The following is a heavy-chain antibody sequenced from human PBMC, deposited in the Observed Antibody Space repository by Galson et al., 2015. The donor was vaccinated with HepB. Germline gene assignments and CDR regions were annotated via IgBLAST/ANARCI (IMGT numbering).Heavy chain of an antibody. CDR3: ARDLSAYCGGDCYSDY. D-gene: IGHD2-21*02. CDR2: ISAYNGNT. Sequence: SVKVSCKASGYTFTSYGISWVRQAPGQGLEWMGWISAYNGNTNYAQKLQGRVTMTTDTSTSTAYMELRSLRSDDTAVYYCARDLSAYCGGDCYSDYWGQGTLVTVSS. J-gene: IGHJ4*02. V-gene: IGHV1-18*01. CDR1: GYTFTSYG.